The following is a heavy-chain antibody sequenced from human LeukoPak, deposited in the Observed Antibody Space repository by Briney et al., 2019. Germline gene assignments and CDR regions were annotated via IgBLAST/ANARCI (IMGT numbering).Heavy chain of an antibody. CDR1: GGSFSGYY. V-gene: IGHV4-34*09. CDR2: INHSGST. D-gene: IGHD3-22*01. Sequence: PSETLSLTCAVYGGSFSGYYWSWIRQPPGKGLEWIGEINHSGSTYYNPSLKSRVTISVDTSKNQFSLKLSSVTAADTAVYYCARKHSGYYDSSGFQYYFDYWGQGTLVTVSS. CDR3: ARKHSGYYDSSGFQYYFDY. J-gene: IGHJ4*02.